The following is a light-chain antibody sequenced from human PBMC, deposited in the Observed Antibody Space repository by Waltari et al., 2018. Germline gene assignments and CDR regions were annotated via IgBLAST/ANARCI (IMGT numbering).Light chain of an antibody. J-gene: IGLJ2*01. Sequence: SYELTQPPSVSVSPGQTANIPCSGDAWPKQYTYWYQHKPGQAPLLVIYKDTERPSGIPERFSGSSSGTTVTLTISGVQAEDEADYYCLSAYSGGSQGVFGGGTKLTVL. CDR1: AWPKQY. V-gene: IGLV3-25*03. CDR3: LSAYSGGSQGV. CDR2: KDT.